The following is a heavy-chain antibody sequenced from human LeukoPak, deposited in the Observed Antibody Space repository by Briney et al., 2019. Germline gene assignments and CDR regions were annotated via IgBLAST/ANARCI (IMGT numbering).Heavy chain of an antibody. CDR1: GGSISNYY. D-gene: IGHD3-10*01. J-gene: IGHJ5*02. V-gene: IGHV4-59*01. CDR2: IHSNGGA. Sequence: SETLSLTCTVSGGSISNYYWSWIRQPPGKGLEWIGFIHSNGGANYNASLNSRATISRDTSRSQGSLKLTSVTAADTAVYYCASSNLGSLGQFDPWGQGTLVTVSS. CDR3: ASSNLGSLGQFDP.